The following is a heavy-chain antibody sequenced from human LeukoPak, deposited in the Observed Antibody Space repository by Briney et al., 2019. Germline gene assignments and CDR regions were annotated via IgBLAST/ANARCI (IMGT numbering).Heavy chain of an antibody. D-gene: IGHD2-21*02. V-gene: IGHV4-4*02. CDR2: VYHSVST. Sequence: SETLSLTCTVSGGSISSSYWWSWVRQPPGKGLEWIGEVYHSVSTNYYPSLKSRVTISIEKSKNQFSLKLSSVTAADTAVYYCAGAYCGGDCYSGRAFDIWGQGTMVTVSS. CDR1: GGSISSSYW. CDR3: AGAYCGGDCYSGRAFDI. J-gene: IGHJ3*02.